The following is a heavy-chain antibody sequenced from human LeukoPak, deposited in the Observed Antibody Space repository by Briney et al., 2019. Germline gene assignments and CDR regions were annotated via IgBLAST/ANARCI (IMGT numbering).Heavy chain of an antibody. CDR2: ISAYNGNT. V-gene: IGHV1-18*01. CDR1: GGTFSSYA. D-gene: IGHD4-23*01. CDR3: ARDGTPVVSLRTDYGMDV. Sequence: ASVKVSCKASGGTFSSYAISWVRQAPGQGLEWMGWISAYNGNTNYAQKLQGRVTMTTDTSTSTAYMELRSLRSNDTAVYYCARDGTPVVSLRTDYGMDVWGQGTTVTVSS. J-gene: IGHJ6*02.